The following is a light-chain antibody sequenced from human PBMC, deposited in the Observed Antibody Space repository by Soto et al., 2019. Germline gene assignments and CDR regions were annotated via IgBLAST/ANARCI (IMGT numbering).Light chain of an antibody. CDR2: DVS. V-gene: IGLV2-14*01. Sequence: QSALTQPASVSGSPGQSITISCTGTSSDVGGYNYVSWYQQHPGKAPKLIIYDVSNRPPGVSNRFSGSKSGNTASLTISGLQAEDEADYYCSSYASSTTRVFGGGTKVTVL. CDR1: SSDVGGYNY. CDR3: SSYASSTTRV. J-gene: IGLJ2*01.